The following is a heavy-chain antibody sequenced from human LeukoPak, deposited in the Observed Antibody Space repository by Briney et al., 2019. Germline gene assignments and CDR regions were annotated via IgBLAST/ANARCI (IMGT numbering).Heavy chain of an antibody. CDR2: MSGSGAST. D-gene: IGHD3-22*01. V-gene: IGHV3-23*01. Sequence: GGSLRLSCAASGFTFSNYAMSWVRQAPGKGLEWVSAMSGSGASTFYADSVKGRFTISRDNSKNTLYLQMSSLRAEDTALYYCAKGKDTYNYDSSGYYFGEYWGQGTLVTVST. J-gene: IGHJ4*02. CDR3: AKGKDTYNYDSSGYYFGEY. CDR1: GFTFSNYA.